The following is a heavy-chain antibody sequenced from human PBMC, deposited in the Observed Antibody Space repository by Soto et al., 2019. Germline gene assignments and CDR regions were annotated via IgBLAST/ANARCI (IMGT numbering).Heavy chain of an antibody. D-gene: IGHD4-4*01. CDR1: GYTFTDYD. CDR2: ISVDNGNT. V-gene: IGHV1-18*01. J-gene: IGHJ5*02. Sequence: QGQLVQSGAEVKKPGASVKVSCKASGYTFTDYDISWVRQAPGQGVEWMGWISVDNGNTKYVESLQGRVTMTTDTSTSTSYREGRTLRSDDTAVYYCARTSGSNCNWFDPWGQGARVAASS. CDR3: ARTSGSNCNWFDP.